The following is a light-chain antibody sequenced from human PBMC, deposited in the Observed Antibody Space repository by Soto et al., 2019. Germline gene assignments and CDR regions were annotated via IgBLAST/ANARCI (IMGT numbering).Light chain of an antibody. V-gene: IGKV1-5*01. CDR2: DTS. J-gene: IGKJ1*01. CDR1: QTHIAY. Sequence: DVHLTQSPSTLSASVGDRVTITCRASQTHIAYLAWYQQKPGTAPKLLIYDTSSLETGVPSRFSGSRSATHFTLTIGRLQPDDFATYYGQYYSDYSWTFGLGTKVDVK. CDR3: QYYSDYSWT.